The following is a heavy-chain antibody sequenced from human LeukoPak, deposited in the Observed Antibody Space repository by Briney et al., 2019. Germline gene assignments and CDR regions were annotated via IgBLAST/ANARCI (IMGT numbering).Heavy chain of an antibody. CDR1: GFTFNTYT. CDR2: ISGSSGII. CDR3: TKDMEWGMDV. V-gene: IGHV3-48*04. D-gene: IGHD3-3*01. Sequence: GGSLRLSCAASGFTFNTYTMNWVRQAPGKGLEWVSYISGSSGIIDYADSVRGRFTISRDNSKNFVYLQMHSLRTEDTALYYCTKDMEWGMDVWGQGTTVIVSS. J-gene: IGHJ6*02.